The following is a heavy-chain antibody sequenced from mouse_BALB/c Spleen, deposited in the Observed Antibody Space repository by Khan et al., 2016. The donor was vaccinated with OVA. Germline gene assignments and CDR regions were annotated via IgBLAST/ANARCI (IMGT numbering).Heavy chain of an antibody. V-gene: IGHV1S136*01. Sequence: EVQLQESGPELVEPGASVKMSCKASGYTFTNYVMHWVKQKPGQGLEWIGYINPYNAGTRYNEKFKGKATLTSDISSTTAYMELGSLTSEDSAVYYWAREASSWDFSFPYWGQGTLVTVSA. CDR1: GYTFTNYV. CDR3: AREASSWDFSFPY. CDR2: INPYNAGT. D-gene: IGHD4-1*01. J-gene: IGHJ3*01.